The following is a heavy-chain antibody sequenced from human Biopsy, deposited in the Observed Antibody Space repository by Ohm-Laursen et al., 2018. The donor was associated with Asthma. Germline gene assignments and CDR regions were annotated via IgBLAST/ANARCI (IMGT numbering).Heavy chain of an antibody. V-gene: IGHV4-39*01. CDR1: GGSMSSSSYY. CDR3: ARHWDWGSFSDY. CDR2: ISYTGSA. J-gene: IGHJ4*02. Sequence: GTLSLTCTVSGGSMSSSSYYWGWIRQPPGKGLEWMGSISYTGSAYHNPSLKSRVTISVHTSKNHFSLKLSSVTATDTAVYYCARHWDWGSFSDYWGQGTPVTVSS. D-gene: IGHD7-27*01.